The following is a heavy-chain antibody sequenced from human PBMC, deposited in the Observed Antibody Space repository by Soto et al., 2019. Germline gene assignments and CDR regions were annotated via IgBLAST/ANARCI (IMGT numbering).Heavy chain of an antibody. D-gene: IGHD2-21*02. CDR1: GYSFTSYW. CDR3: ARHRGGGNSNYYYGMDV. V-gene: IGHV5-51*01. Sequence: GESLKISCKGSGYSFTSYWIGWVRQMPGKVLEWMGIIYPGDSDTRYSPSFQGQVTISADKSISTAYLQWSSLKASDTAMYYCARHRGGGNSNYYYGMDVWGQGTTVNVSS. CDR2: IYPGDSDT. J-gene: IGHJ6*02.